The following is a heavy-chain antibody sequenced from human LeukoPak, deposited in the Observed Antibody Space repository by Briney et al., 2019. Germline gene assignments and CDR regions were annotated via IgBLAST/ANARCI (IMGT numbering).Heavy chain of an antibody. D-gene: IGHD3-22*01. J-gene: IGHJ4*02. V-gene: IGHV3-9*01. CDR2: ISWNSGSI. CDR3: AKGFDYDSSGYIFDY. CDR1: GFTFDDYA. Sequence: GRSLRLSCAASGFTFDDYAMPWVRHAPGKGLEWVSGISWNSGSIGYADSVKGRFTISRDNAKNSLYLQMNSLRAEDTALYYCAKGFDYDSSGYIFDYWGQGTLVTVSS.